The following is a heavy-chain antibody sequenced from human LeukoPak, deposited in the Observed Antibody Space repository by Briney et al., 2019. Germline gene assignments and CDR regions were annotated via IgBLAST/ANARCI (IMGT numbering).Heavy chain of an antibody. CDR3: ASSRGYSYGPHFDY. V-gene: IGHV3-48*04. D-gene: IGHD5-18*01. CDR1: GFTFSSYS. CDR2: ISSSSSTI. Sequence: GGSLRLSCAASGFTFSSYSMNWVRQAPGKGLEWVSYISSSSSTIYYADSVKGRFTISRDNAKNSLYLQMNSLRAEDTAVYCCASSRGYSYGPHFDYWGQGTLVTVSS. J-gene: IGHJ4*02.